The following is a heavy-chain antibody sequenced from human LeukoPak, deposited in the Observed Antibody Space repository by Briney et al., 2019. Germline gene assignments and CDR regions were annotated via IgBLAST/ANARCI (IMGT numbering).Heavy chain of an antibody. CDR2: INSDGSST. CDR3: AREMGIAAAGTPNWFDP. V-gene: IGHV3-74*01. CDR1: GFTFSSYW. J-gene: IGHJ5*02. Sequence: GGSLRLSCAASGFTFSSYWMHWVRQAPGEGLVWVSRINSDGSSTSYADSVKGRFTISRDNAKNTLYLQKNSLRAEDAAVYYCAREMGIAAAGTPNWFDPWGQGTLVTVSS. D-gene: IGHD6-13*01.